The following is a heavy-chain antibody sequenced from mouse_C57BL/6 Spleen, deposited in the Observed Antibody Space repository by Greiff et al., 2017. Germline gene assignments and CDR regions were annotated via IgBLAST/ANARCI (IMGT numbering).Heavy chain of an antibody. Sequence: VQGVESGAELVKPGASVKLSCKASGYTFTSYWMHWVKQRPGRGLEWIGRIDPNSGGTKYNEKFKSKATLTVDKPSSTAYMQLSSLTSEDSAVYYCASYYYVSSHYYAMDYWGQGTSVTVSS. D-gene: IGHD1-1*01. CDR3: ASYYYVSSHYYAMDY. V-gene: IGHV1-72*01. CDR2: IDPNSGGT. CDR1: GYTFTSYW. J-gene: IGHJ4*01.